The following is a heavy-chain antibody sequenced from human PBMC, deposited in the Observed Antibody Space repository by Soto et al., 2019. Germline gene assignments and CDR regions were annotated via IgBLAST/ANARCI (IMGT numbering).Heavy chain of an antibody. J-gene: IGHJ4*02. D-gene: IGHD5-18*01. CDR1: GYTFTSYG. V-gene: IGHV1-18*01. Sequence: QVQLVQSGAEVKKPGASVKVSCKASGYTFTSYGISWVRQAPGQGLEWMGWISAYNGNTNYAQKLQGRVTMTTDTATSTVYMELRSLRSADTAVYYCAGDNVYSYGTGRVDHRGQGTLVTAAS. CDR2: ISAYNGNT. CDR3: AGDNVYSYGTGRVDH.